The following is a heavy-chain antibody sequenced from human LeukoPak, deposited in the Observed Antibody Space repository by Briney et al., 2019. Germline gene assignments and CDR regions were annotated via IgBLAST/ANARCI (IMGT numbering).Heavy chain of an antibody. CDR2: ISGSGGST. J-gene: IGHJ4*02. CDR3: SKGYRSGWPHFY. D-gene: IGHD6-19*01. CDR1: GFTFSSYA. V-gene: IGHV3-23*01. Sequence: PGGSLRLSCAASGFTFSSYAMSWVRQAPGKGREWVSAISGSGGSTYYADSVKGRFTISRDNSKNTLYLQMNSLRAEDTAVDYCSKGYRSGWPHFYWGQGTLVTVSS.